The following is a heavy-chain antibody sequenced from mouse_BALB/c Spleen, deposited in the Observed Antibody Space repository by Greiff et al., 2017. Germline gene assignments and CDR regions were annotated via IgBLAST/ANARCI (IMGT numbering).Heavy chain of an antibody. CDR3: ARGDGYPLYAMDY. CDR1: GFNIKDTY. CDR2: IDPANGNT. D-gene: IGHD2-3*01. J-gene: IGHJ4*01. V-gene: IGHV14-3*02. Sequence: EVQVVESGAELVKPGASVKLSCTASGFNIKDTYMHWVKQRPEQGLEWIGRIDPANGNTKYDPKFQGKATITADTSSNTAYLQLSSLTSEDTAVYYCARGDGYPLYAMDYWGQGTSVTVSS.